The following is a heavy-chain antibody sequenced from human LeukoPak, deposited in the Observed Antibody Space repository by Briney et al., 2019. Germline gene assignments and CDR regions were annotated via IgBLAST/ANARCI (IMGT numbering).Heavy chain of an antibody. J-gene: IGHJ4*02. CDR1: GGSISTYS. CDR2: IHYGGST. Sequence: SETLSLTCTVSGGSISTYSWGWIRQPPGKGLERIANIHYGGSTDHNPSLRSRVTITADTSRNQFSLRLSSVTAADTGVYYCAKGGVTRDYCFDYWGQGTLVTVSS. CDR3: AKGGVTRDYCFDY. D-gene: IGHD3-10*01. V-gene: IGHV4-59*01.